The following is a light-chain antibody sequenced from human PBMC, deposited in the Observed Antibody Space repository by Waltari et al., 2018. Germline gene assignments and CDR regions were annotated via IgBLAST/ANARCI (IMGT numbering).Light chain of an antibody. CDR2: DAS. Sequence: AIQLTQSPSSLSASVGDRVTITCRASQDIHNGLAWYQQKPGKAPKFLIYDASTLETGVPSRFSGSGSGTDFTLTISSLQPEDFATYFCQHFKSYPLTFGGGTKVEI. CDR1: QDIHNG. CDR3: QHFKSYPLT. V-gene: IGKV1-13*02. J-gene: IGKJ4*01.